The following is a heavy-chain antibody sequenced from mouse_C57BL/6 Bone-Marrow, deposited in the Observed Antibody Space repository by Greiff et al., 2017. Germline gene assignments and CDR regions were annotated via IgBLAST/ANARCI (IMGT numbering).Heavy chain of an antibody. CDR1: GYTFTDYY. Sequence: EVQLQQSGPVLVKPGASVKMSCKASGYTFTDYYMNWVKQSHGKSLEWIGVINPYNGGTSYNQKFKGKATLTVDKSSSTAYMELNSLTSEDSAVYYCARWDGYYSYWGQGTTLTVSS. D-gene: IGHD2-3*01. CDR2: INPYNGGT. CDR3: ARWDGYYSY. J-gene: IGHJ2*01. V-gene: IGHV1-19*01.